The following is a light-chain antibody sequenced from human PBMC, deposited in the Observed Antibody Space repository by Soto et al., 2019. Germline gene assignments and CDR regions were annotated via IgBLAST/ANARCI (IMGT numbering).Light chain of an antibody. CDR3: QQYNNWPPLT. CDR2: GAS. V-gene: IGKV3D-15*01. Sequence: ETVMTQSPATLSVSPGERVTLSCRASQSVSNNLGWYQQKPGQAPRLLIYGASTRATGIPARFSGSGSGTEFTLTISSLQSEDFAFYYCQQYNNWPPLTFGGGTKVEIK. J-gene: IGKJ4*01. CDR1: QSVSNN.